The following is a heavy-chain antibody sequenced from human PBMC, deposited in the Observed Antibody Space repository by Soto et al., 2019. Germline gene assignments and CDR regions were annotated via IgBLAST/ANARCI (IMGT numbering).Heavy chain of an antibody. J-gene: IGHJ6*02. CDR3: ARDLYECGYDFWSGYYSTYYYGMDV. CDR1: GFTFSSYW. D-gene: IGHD3-3*01. CDR2: INSDGSST. Sequence: GGSLRLSCAASGFTFSSYWMHWVRQAPGKGLVWVSRINSDGSSTSYADSVKGRFTISRDNAKNTLYLQMNSLRAEDTAVYYCARDLYECGYDFWSGYYSTYYYGMDVWGQGTTVTVSS. V-gene: IGHV3-74*01.